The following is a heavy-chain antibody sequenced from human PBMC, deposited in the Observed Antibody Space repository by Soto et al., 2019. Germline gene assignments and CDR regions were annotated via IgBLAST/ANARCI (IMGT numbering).Heavy chain of an antibody. CDR3: AKDQSYDFWSGYYTEGYYFDY. V-gene: IGHV3-23*01. Sequence: GGSLRLSCAASGFTFSSYAMSWVHQAPGKGLEWVSAISGSGGSTYYADSVKGRFTISRDNSKNTLYLQMNSLRAEDTAVYYCAKDQSYDFWSGYYTEGYYFDYWGQGTLVTVSS. J-gene: IGHJ4*02. CDR2: ISGSGGST. D-gene: IGHD3-3*01. CDR1: GFTFSSYA.